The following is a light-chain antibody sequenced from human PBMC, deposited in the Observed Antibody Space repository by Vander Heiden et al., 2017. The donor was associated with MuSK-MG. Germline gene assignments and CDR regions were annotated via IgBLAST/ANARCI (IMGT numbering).Light chain of an antibody. J-gene: IGLJ3*02. CDR1: KLGDKY. CDR3: QEWNSDTWV. CDR2: QDG. V-gene: IGLV3-1*01. Sequence: SSELTPPPSLSVSPRQTASITCSGDKLGDKYISWYHQKPAQSLVLFIYQDGNRPSAIPECFSSSNSATTVTMIISGTQAVDDYYYYSQEWNSDTWVFGRGTKLTVL.